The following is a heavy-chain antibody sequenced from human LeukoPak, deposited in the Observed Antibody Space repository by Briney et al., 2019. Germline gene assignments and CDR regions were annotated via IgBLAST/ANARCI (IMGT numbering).Heavy chain of an antibody. Sequence: GGSLRLSCAASGFTVSSNYMTWVRQAPGKGLEWVSAISGSGGSTYYADSVKGRFTISRDNSKNTLYLQMNSLSAEDTAVYYCAKVETSGGANCYALDYWGQGTLVTVSS. CDR3: AKVETSGGANCYALDY. J-gene: IGHJ4*02. D-gene: IGHD2-2*01. V-gene: IGHV3-23*01. CDR2: ISGSGGST. CDR1: GFTVSSNY.